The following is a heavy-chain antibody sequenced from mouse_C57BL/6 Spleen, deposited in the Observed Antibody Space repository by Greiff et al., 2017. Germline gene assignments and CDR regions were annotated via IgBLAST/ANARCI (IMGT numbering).Heavy chain of an antibody. D-gene: IGHD2-5*01. J-gene: IGHJ3*01. Sequence: EVKLVESGGGLVKPGGSLKLSCAASGFTFSDYGMHWVRQAPEKGLEWVAYISSGSSTIYYADTVKGRFTISRDNAKNTLFLQMTSLRSEDTAMYYCARPAYYSNYGGFAYWGQGTLVTVSA. V-gene: IGHV5-17*01. CDR1: GFTFSDYG. CDR2: ISSGSSTI. CDR3: ARPAYYSNYGGFAY.